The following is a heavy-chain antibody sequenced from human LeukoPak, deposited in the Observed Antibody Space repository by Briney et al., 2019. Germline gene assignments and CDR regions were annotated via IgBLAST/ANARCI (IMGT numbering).Heavy chain of an antibody. Sequence: SETLSLTCTVSGGSISSSSYYWGCIRQPPGKGLEWIGSIYYSGSTYYNPSLKSRVTISVDTSKNQFSLKLSSVTAADTAVYYCARIAAAGTFFDYWGQGTLVTVSS. CDR1: GGSISSSSYY. V-gene: IGHV4-39*07. CDR2: IYYSGST. J-gene: IGHJ4*02. CDR3: ARIAAAGTFFDY. D-gene: IGHD6-13*01.